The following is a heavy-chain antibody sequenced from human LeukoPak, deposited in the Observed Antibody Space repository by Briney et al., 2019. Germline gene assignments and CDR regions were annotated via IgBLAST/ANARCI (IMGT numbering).Heavy chain of an antibody. CDR2: IFYSGDT. CDR1: GGSISSYY. D-gene: IGHD6-19*01. J-gene: IGHJ4*02. Sequence: SETLSLTCTVSGGSISSYYWSWIRQPPGKGLEWIGYIFYSGDTSYNPSLKSRVTISVDTSKNQFSLKLSSVTAADTAVYYCARHYSSGWLYFDYWGQGTLVTVSS. CDR3: ARHYSSGWLYFDY. V-gene: IGHV4-59*08.